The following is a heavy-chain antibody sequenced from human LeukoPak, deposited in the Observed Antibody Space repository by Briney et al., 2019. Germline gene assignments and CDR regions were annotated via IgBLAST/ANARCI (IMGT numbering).Heavy chain of an antibody. V-gene: IGHV3-21*01. J-gene: IGHJ4*02. D-gene: IGHD2-21*02. Sequence: GGSLRLSCAASGFTFSSYSMNWVRQAPGKGLEWVSSISSSGSYIYYADSVKGRFTISRDNAKNSLYLQMNSLRAEDTAVYYCARDKDYGVVTAIQPFDYWGQGTLVTVSS. CDR2: ISSSGSYI. CDR3: ARDKDYGVVTAIQPFDY. CDR1: GFTFSSYS.